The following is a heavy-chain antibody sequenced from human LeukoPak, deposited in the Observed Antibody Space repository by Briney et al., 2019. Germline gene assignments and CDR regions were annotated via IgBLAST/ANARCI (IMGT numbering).Heavy chain of an antibody. CDR2: MSGRDDKT. CDR1: GFTFSAYA. D-gene: IGHD2/OR15-2a*01. J-gene: IGHJ1*01. Sequence: GGSLRLSCAASGFTFSAYAMTWVRQAPGKGLEWVSSMSGRDDKTYYTDSAKGRFTISRDNSKHTLYLQMDSLRAEDTAVYYCAKTLFYDRGHETFQHWGQGTLVTVSS. CDR3: AKTLFYDRGHETFQH. V-gene: IGHV3-23*01.